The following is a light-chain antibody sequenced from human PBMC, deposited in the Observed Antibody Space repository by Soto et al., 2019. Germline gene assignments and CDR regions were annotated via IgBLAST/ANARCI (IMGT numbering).Light chain of an antibody. V-gene: IGKV4-1*01. CDR2: WAS. CDR3: MQGSHWPPIT. Sequence: DIVMTQSPDSLAVSLGERAAINCKSSQIVLYSSNNKNYLAWYQQKPGQPPKLLIYWASTRESGVPDRFSGSGSGTDFTLKISRVEAEDVGLYYCMQGSHWPPITFGQGTRLEIK. J-gene: IGKJ5*01. CDR1: QIVLYSSNNKNY.